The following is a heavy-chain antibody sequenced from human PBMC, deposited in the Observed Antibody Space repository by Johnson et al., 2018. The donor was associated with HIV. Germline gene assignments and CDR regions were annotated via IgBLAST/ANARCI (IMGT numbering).Heavy chain of an antibody. CDR1: GFTFSSYA. D-gene: IGHD5-24*01. Sequence: VQLVESGGGVVQPGRSLRLSCAASGFTFSSYAMHWVRQAPGKGLEWVSAISGSGGSTYYADSVKGRFTISRDNSKNTMYLQMNSLRAEETAVYYCARFGEMATIRALDIWGQGTMVTVSS. CDR3: ARFGEMATIRALDI. J-gene: IGHJ3*02. V-gene: IGHV3-23*04. CDR2: ISGSGGST.